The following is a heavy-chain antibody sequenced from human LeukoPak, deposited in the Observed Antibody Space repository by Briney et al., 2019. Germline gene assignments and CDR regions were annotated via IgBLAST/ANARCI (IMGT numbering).Heavy chain of an antibody. CDR1: GGSFRGYY. Sequence: PSETLSLTCAVYGGSFRGYYRSWIRQPPGKGLEWIGEINHSGSTNYNPSLKSRVTISVDTSKNQFSLKLSSVTAADTAVYYCARGRGVAVDWGQGTLVTVSS. J-gene: IGHJ4*02. CDR3: ARGRGVAVD. D-gene: IGHD3-10*01. V-gene: IGHV4-34*01. CDR2: INHSGST.